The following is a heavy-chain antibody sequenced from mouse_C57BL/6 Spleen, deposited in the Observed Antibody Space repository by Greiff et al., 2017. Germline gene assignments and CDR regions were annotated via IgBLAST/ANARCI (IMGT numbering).Heavy chain of an antibody. V-gene: IGHV1-74*01. CDR1: GYTFTSYW. Sequence: VQLQQSGAELVKPGASVKVSCKASGYTFTSYWMHWVKQRPGKGLEWIGRLHPSDSDTNYNQKFKGKATLTVDKSSSTAYMQLSSLTSEDSAVYYCAIEGDSSGYAFDYWGQGTTLTVSS. CDR3: AIEGDSSGYAFDY. J-gene: IGHJ2*01. D-gene: IGHD3-2*02. CDR2: LHPSDSDT.